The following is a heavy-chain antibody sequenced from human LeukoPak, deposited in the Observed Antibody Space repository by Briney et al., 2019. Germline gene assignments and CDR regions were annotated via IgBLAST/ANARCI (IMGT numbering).Heavy chain of an antibody. D-gene: IGHD3-22*01. CDR2: IYYTGST. Sequence: SETLSLTCTVSGGSISSSNYYWGWIRQPPGKGLEWIVTIYYTGSTYYNPSLKSRVTISEDTSKNQLSLKVSSETAADTARYYCWSLRLATQDLNYWGQGTLVPASS. CDR3: WSLRLATQDLNY. J-gene: IGHJ4*02. V-gene: IGHV4-39*01. CDR1: GGSISSSNYY.